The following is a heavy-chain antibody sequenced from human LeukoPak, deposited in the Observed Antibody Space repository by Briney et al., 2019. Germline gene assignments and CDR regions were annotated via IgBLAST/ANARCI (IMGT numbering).Heavy chain of an antibody. CDR1: GFTFSSYS. Sequence: GGSLRLSCAASGFTFSSYSMNWVRQAPGKGLEWVSYISSGSSTIYYADSVKGRFTTSRDNAKNSLYLQMNSLRAEDTAVYYCARARNEDYWGQGTLVTVSS. V-gene: IGHV3-48*01. D-gene: IGHD1-1*01. CDR3: ARARNEDY. J-gene: IGHJ4*02. CDR2: ISSGSSTI.